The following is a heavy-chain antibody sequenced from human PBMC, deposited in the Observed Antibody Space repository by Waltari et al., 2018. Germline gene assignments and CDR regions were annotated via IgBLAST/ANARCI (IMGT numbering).Heavy chain of an antibody. CDR1: GYTFTGYY. Sequence: QVQLVQSGADVKKPGASVKVSCKASGYTFTGYYMHWVRQAPGQGLEWMGRINPNSGGTNYAQKFQGRVTMTRDTSISTAYMELSRLRSDDTAVYYCARDSSGWSEDYFDYWGQGTLVTVSS. CDR3: ARDSSGWSEDYFDY. CDR2: INPNSGGT. J-gene: IGHJ4*02. D-gene: IGHD6-19*01. V-gene: IGHV1-2*06.